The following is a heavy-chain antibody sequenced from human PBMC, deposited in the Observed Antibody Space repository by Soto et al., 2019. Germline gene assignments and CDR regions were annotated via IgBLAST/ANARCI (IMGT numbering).Heavy chain of an antibody. V-gene: IGHV3-53*02. CDR2: IYSGGST. CDR1: GFTVSSHY. Sequence: EVQLVETGGGLIQPGGSLRLSCAASGFTVSSHYMSWVRQAPGKGLEWVSVIYSGGSTYYADSVKGRFTISRDNSKNTLYLQMNSLRAEDTAVYYCARGRSGYDILGYWGQGTLVTVSS. CDR3: ARGRSGYDILGY. D-gene: IGHD5-12*01. J-gene: IGHJ4*02.